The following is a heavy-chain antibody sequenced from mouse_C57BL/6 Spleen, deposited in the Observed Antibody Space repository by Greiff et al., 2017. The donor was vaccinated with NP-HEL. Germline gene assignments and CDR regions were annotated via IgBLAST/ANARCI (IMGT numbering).Heavy chain of an antibody. CDR2: INPNNGGT. J-gene: IGHJ2*01. CDR3: ARDGSSYRYFDY. V-gene: IGHV1-26*01. CDR1: GYTFTDYY. D-gene: IGHD1-1*01. Sequence: VQLQQSGPELVKPGASVKISCKASGYTFTDYYMHWVKQSHGKSLEWIGDINPNNGGTSYNQKFKGKATLTVDKSSSTAYMELRSLTSEDSAVYYGARDGSSYRYFDYWGQGTTLTVSS.